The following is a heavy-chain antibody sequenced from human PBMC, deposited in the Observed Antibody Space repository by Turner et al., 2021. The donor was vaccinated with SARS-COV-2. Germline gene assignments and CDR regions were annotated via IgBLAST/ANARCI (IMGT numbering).Heavy chain of an antibody. V-gene: IGHV4-39*01. CDR2: ISYSGST. J-gene: IGHJ3*02. Sequence: QLQLQESGRGLGTPSETLYPTFTVSGGSLSSSDYYWGWIRQPPGKGLEWMGSISYSGSTIYNPALKSRVTISVDTSKNQFSLKLSSVTAADTAVYYCASTVWLRGAFDMWGQGTMVTVSS. D-gene: IGHD5-18*01. CDR3: ASTVWLRGAFDM. CDR1: GGSLSSSDYY.